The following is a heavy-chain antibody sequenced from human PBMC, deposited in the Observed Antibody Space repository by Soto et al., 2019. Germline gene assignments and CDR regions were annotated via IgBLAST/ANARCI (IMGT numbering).Heavy chain of an antibody. V-gene: IGHV4-31*03. CDR2: IYYSGST. Sequence: SETLSLTCTVSVASISSGGYYWSWIRQHPGEGLEWIGYIYYSGSTSYNPSLKSRVTISVDTSKNQFSLKLSSVTDADTAVYYCARESKYDTSGYPPWFAPWGQGTLVTVS. CDR1: VASISSGGYY. J-gene: IGHJ5*02. CDR3: ARESKYDTSGYPPWFAP. D-gene: IGHD3-22*01.